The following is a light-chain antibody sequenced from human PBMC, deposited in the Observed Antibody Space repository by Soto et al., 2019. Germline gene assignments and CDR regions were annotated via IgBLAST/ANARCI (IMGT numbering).Light chain of an antibody. CDR3: QQYYRFPYT. CDR2: KAS. Sequence: DIQMTQSPSTLSASVGDTVTITCRASQSISNWLAWSQQKPGQAPKLLIHKASTLESGIPSRLSGSGSGTECTLTISSLQPDDCATFYCQQYYRFPYTFGQWTKLEFK. V-gene: IGKV1-5*03. CDR1: QSISNW. J-gene: IGKJ2*01.